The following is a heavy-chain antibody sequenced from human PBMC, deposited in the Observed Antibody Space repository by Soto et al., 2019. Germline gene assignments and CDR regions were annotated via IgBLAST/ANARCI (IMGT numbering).Heavy chain of an antibody. J-gene: IGHJ4*02. Sequence: QVQLVQSGAEVKKPGASVNVSCKASGYTFTAYYMHWVRQAPGQGLEWMGWINPKSGGTMYPQKFQGRVTMTGDTSISTAYMALTRLRSDDTAVYYCARDLAKGGGSAGFDYWGQGTLVTVSS. CDR1: GYTFTAYY. V-gene: IGHV1-2*02. CDR3: ARDLAKGGGSAGFDY. CDR2: INPKSGGT. D-gene: IGHD1-26*01.